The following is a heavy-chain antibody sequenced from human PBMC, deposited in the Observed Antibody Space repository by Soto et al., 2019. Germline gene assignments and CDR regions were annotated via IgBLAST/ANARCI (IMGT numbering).Heavy chain of an antibody. CDR2: ISAGGDGT. V-gene: IGHV3-23*01. CDR3: AKGPRLQRAY. Sequence: PGGSLRLSCEASGFPFGNYHMSWVRQAPGKGLEWVAGISAGGDGTTYADSVKGRFTISRDNSRNTLYLQMNSLRVDDTALYYCAKGPRLQRAYWDQGTLVTVS. CDR1: GFPFGNYH. J-gene: IGHJ4*01. D-gene: IGHD4-4*01.